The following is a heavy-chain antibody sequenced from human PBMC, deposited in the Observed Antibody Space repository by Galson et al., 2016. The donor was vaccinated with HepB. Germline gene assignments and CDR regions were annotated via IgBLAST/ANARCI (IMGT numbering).Heavy chain of an antibody. CDR1: GFTLNNYW. CDR2: INRDGSEE. J-gene: IGHJ3*02. Sequence: SLRLSCAASGFTLNNYWMTWVRQAPGKGLEWVANINRDGSEENSVDSVRGRFTISRDNAGNSLYLKMYSLRAEDTAVYYCARGNTHYVSGSYFDAFDIWGQGTMVTVSS. CDR3: ARGNTHYVSGSYFDAFDI. D-gene: IGHD3-10*01. V-gene: IGHV3-7*03.